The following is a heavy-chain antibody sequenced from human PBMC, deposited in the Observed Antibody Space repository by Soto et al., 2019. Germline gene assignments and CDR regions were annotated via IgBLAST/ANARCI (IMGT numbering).Heavy chain of an antibody. CDR3: ASDSAREWDLLSTRV. Sequence: QVQLVQSGAEVKKPGASVKVSCQASGYTFTSYGISWVRQAPGQGLEWMGWISAYNGNTNYAQKLQGRVTMTTNTSPSTAYRELRSLRSDETAVYYCASDSAREWDLLSTRVWGQVTTFTFAS. J-gene: IGHJ6*02. CDR2: ISAYNGNT. CDR1: GYTFTSYG. V-gene: IGHV1-18*01. D-gene: IGHD1-26*01.